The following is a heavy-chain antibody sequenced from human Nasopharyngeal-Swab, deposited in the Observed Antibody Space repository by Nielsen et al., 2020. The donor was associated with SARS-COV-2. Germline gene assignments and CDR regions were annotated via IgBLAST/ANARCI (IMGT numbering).Heavy chain of an antibody. CDR2: IRSKAYGGTK. V-gene: IGHV3-49*04. CDR3: TRAGMRYFDSLWD. CDR1: GFTFGDYA. Sequence: GESLKISCTASGFTFGDYAMSWVRQAPGKGLEWVGFIRSKAYGGTKEYASSVKGRFTISRDDSKSIAYLQMNSLKTEDTAVYYCTRAGMRYFDSLWDWGQGTLVTVSS. J-gene: IGHJ4*02. D-gene: IGHD3-9*01.